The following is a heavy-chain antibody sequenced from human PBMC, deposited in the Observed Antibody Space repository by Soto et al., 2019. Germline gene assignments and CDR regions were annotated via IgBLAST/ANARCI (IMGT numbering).Heavy chain of an antibody. CDR2: IYYSGSP. V-gene: IGHV4-39*01. J-gene: IGHJ4*02. CDR3: ASLLGSGYDYPFDY. CDR1: GGSISSSSYY. Sequence: QLQLQESGPGLVKPSETLSLTCTVSGGSISSSSYYWGWIRQPPGKGLEWIGSIYYSGSPYYNPSLKSRVAISVDTSKSRCALKLSSVPAADTAVYYCASLLGSGYDYPFDYWGQGTLVTVSS. D-gene: IGHD5-12*01.